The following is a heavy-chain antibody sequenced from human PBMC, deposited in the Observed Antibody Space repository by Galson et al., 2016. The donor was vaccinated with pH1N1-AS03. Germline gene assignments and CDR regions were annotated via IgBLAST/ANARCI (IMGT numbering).Heavy chain of an antibody. J-gene: IGHJ3*02. CDR1: EFSLPNYG. CDR2: IGFSGGST. V-gene: IGHV3-23*01. Sequence: SLRLSCAASEFSLPNYGMYWVRQAPGKGLEWVSSIGFSGGSTYYADSVRGRFTISRDISKNTVYLQMRSLRGDDTAIYYCAKDLWRAAVAGSGALDMWGHGTMVTVSS. CDR3: AKDLWRAAVAGSGALDM. D-gene: IGHD6-19*01.